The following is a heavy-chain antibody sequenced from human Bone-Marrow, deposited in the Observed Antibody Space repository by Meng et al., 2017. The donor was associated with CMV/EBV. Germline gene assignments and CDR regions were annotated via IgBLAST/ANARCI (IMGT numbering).Heavy chain of an antibody. CDR3: ARGPPIDEYPHQMYNWFDP. CDR2: IIPILGIA. Sequence: QVQLVPSGAEVKKPGASVKVSCRTSGGTFSSYTISWVRQAPGQGLEWMGRIIPILGIANYAQKFQGRVTITADKSTSTAYMELSSLRSEDTAVYYCARGPPIDEYPHQMYNWFDPWGQGTLVTVSS. D-gene: IGHD2-2*02. J-gene: IGHJ5*02. CDR1: GGTFSSYT. V-gene: IGHV1-69*02.